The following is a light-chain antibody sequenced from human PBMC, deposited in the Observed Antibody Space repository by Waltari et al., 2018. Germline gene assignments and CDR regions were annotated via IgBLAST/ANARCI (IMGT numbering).Light chain of an antibody. Sequence: EIVLTQSPGTLSLSPGERATLSCRSSQSVSSSTLAWYQQKPGQAPRLLIYAASRRATGIPDRISGSGSETDFTLPLSSLEPEDFAVYYCQQHGSSPFAFGQGTKVEIK. J-gene: IGKJ2*01. CDR1: QSVSSST. CDR3: QQHGSSPFA. CDR2: AAS. V-gene: IGKV3-20*01.